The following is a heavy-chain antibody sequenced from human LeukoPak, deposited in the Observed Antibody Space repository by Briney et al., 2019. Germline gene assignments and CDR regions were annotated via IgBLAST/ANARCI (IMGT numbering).Heavy chain of an antibody. CDR1: GFTFRSSW. V-gene: IGHV3-74*01. CDR3: ARDVGYSAYD. D-gene: IGHD5-12*01. J-gene: IGHJ4*02. CDR2: INNDGSAT. Sequence: GGSLRLSCAASGFTFRSSWMHWVRQGPGKGLVWVSRINNDGSATTYADSVKGRFTISIDTAKNTVFLQMNSLRAEDTAVYYCARDVGYSAYDWGQGTLVTVSS.